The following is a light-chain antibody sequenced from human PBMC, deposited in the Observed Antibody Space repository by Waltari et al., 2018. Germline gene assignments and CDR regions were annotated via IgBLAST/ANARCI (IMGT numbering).Light chain of an antibody. V-gene: IGLV2-14*01. J-gene: IGLJ1*01. Sequence: QSALTQPASVSGSPGQSHTISCTGTNSDVGSYNFVSWYQQHPGEAPKLMIFEVTNRPSGVSNRFSGSKSGNTASLIISGLQGEDEADYYCSSYTTSRTYVFGTGTKVTVL. CDR3: SSYTTSRTYV. CDR2: EVT. CDR1: NSDVGSYNF.